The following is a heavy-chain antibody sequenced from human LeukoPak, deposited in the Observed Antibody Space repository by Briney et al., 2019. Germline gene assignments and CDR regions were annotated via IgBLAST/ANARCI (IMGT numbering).Heavy chain of an antibody. CDR1: GFTFSSYW. D-gene: IGHD2-2*01. J-gene: IGHJ4*02. CDR3: ASGFGFDCSGTSCSYFDY. Sequence: PGGSLRLSCAASGFTFSSYWMSWVRQAPGKGLEWVANIKQDGSEKYYVDSVKGRFTISRDNAKNSLYLQMNSLRAEDTAVYYCASGFGFDCSGTSCSYFDYWGQGTLVTVSS. CDR2: IKQDGSEK. V-gene: IGHV3-7*01.